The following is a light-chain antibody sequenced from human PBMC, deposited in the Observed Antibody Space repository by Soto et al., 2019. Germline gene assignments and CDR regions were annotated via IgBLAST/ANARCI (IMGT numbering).Light chain of an antibody. CDR1: QSVRSSY. J-gene: IGKJ1*01. Sequence: ELVLTQSPGTLSLSTGERATLSCRASQSVRSSYLAWYQQKLGQAPTLLIYGVSNSATSIPDRFGGSGSGTDFTLTISRLESEAFAVYYGQQYRTSPTTFGQGTEVEIK. CDR2: GVS. V-gene: IGKV3-20*01. CDR3: QQYRTSPTT.